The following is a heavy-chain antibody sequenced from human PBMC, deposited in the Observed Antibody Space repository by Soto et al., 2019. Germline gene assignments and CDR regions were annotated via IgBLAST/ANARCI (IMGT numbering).Heavy chain of an antibody. CDR1: GYTLTELS. CDR3: ATGLGYSYGYYYFDY. V-gene: IGHV1-24*01. J-gene: IGHJ4*02. CDR2: FDPEDGET. Sequence: GASVKVSCKVSGYTLTELSMHWVRQAPGKWLEWMGGFDPEDGETIYAQKFQGRVTMTEDTSTDTAYMELSSLRSEDTAVYYCATGLGYSYGYYYFDYWGQGTLVTVSS. D-gene: IGHD5-18*01.